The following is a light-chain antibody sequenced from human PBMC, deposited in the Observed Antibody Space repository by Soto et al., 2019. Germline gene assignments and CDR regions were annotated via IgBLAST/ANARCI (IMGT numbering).Light chain of an antibody. CDR3: MQSIQLPWT. J-gene: IGKJ1*01. CDR1: QNISSY. Sequence: IVLTQSPATLSLSPGKRATLSCRASQNISSYLIWYQQKPGQAPRLLIYGTSTRATGVPARFSGSGSGTEFTLTISNLQSEDVGVYYCMQSIQLPWTFGQGTKVEI. CDR2: GTS. V-gene: IGKV3-15*01.